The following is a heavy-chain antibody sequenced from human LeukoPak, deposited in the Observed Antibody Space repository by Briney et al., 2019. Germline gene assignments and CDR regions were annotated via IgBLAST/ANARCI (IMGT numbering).Heavy chain of an antibody. D-gene: IGHD2-15*01. CDR2: ISSSSSDI. Sequence: GGSLRLSCAASGFTFSSNSMNWVRQAPGKGLEWVSSISSSSSDIYYADSVKGRFTISRDNAKNSLYLQMNSLRVEDTAVYYCARVYCSGGGCYSYYYYYYVDVWGRGTTVTVSS. J-gene: IGHJ6*03. V-gene: IGHV3-21*01. CDR3: ARVYCSGGGCYSYYYYYYVDV. CDR1: GFTFSSNS.